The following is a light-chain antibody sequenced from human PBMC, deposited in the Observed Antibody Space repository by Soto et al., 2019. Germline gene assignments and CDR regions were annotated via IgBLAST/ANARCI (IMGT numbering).Light chain of an antibody. Sequence: DLHMSQSPSSLSASVGDRVTITCRASQSISSYLNWYQQKPGKAPNLLIYTAPSLESGVPSRFSGSGSGTDFTLTITSLQPEDFATYFCQQSYSRPRTFGQGTKVDIK. CDR3: QQSYSRPRT. V-gene: IGKV1-39*01. CDR1: QSISSY. CDR2: TAP. J-gene: IGKJ1*01.